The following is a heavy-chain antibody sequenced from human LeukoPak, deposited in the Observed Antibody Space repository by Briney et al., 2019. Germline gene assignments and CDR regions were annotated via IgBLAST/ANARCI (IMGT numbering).Heavy chain of an antibody. V-gene: IGHV3-23*01. Sequence: GGSLRPSCEASGFTFSSFGMSWVRQAPGKGLEWVSAISGSGGSTYYADSVKGRLTISRDNSKNTLYLQMNSLRAEDTAVYYCAKGNNWGPFDYWGQGTLVTVSS. CDR1: GFTFSSFG. J-gene: IGHJ4*02. CDR2: ISGSGGST. D-gene: IGHD7-27*01. CDR3: AKGNNWGPFDY.